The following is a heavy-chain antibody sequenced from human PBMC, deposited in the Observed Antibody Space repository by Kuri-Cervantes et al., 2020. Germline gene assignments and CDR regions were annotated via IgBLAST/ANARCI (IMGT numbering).Heavy chain of an antibody. D-gene: IGHD6-13*01. CDR1: GYTFTGYY. CDR2: INPNSGGT. V-gene: IGHV1-2*02. Sequence: ASVQVSCKASGYTFTGYYMHWVRQAPGQGLEWMGWINPNSGGTNYAQKFQGRVTMTRDTSISTAYMELSRLRSDDTAVYYCARVPRLQQLVRGFDYWGQGTLVTVSS. CDR3: ARVPRLQQLVRGFDY. J-gene: IGHJ4*02.